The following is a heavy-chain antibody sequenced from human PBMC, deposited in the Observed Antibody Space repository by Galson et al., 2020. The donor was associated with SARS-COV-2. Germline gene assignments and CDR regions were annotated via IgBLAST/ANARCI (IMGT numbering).Heavy chain of an antibody. CDR3: ARPATTVATDGFHI. Sequence: ASVKVSCKASGGTLSNFAVSWVRQAPGRGLEWMGRIIPIFDERKYSRNFQGRVTMTADKSTSTVYMELDSLKSEDTAVYYCARPATTVATDGFHIWGQGTMVIVSA. CDR1: GGTLSNFA. D-gene: IGHD4-17*01. CDR2: IIPIFDER. V-gene: IGHV1-69*04. J-gene: IGHJ3*02.